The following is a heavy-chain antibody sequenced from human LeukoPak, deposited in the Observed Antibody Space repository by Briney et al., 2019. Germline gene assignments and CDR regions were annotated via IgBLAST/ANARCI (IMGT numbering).Heavy chain of an antibody. D-gene: IGHD6-6*01. V-gene: IGHV3-30*18. CDR2: ISYDGSNK. CDR1: GFTFSIYG. Sequence: PGGSLRLSCAASGFTFSIYGMHWVRQAPGKGLEWVAFISYDGSNKYYAESVKCRFTISRDNSKTTLYLQMNRLRAEDTAVYYCAKDRQLVATFDYWGQGTLVTVSS. J-gene: IGHJ4*02. CDR3: AKDRQLVATFDY.